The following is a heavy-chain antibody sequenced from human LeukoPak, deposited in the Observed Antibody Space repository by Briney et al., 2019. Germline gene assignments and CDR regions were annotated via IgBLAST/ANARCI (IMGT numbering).Heavy chain of an antibody. CDR2: IYDILNT. D-gene: IGHD5-18*01. CDR1: SVSINNHY. CDR3: ARDQIGYGLDY. J-gene: IGHJ4*02. Sequence: PSETLSLTCIVSSVSINNHYWSWIRQPPGKGLEWIGYIYDILNTNYNPSLKSRVTISIDTSKNQFSLNLTSVTAADTAVYYCARDQIGYGLDYWGQGTLVTVSS. V-gene: IGHV4-59*11.